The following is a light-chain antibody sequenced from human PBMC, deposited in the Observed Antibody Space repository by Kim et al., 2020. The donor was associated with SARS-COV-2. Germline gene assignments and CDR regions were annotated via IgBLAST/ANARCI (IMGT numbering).Light chain of an antibody. Sequence: GQRVNMYCSGSSSNIGSNYVYWYQQLPGTAPKLLIYSNNQRPSGVPHRFSGSKSGTSASLAISGLRSEDEADYYCAAWDDSLSGWVFGGGTQLTVL. CDR2: SNN. J-gene: IGLJ3*02. V-gene: IGLV1-47*02. CDR3: AAWDDSLSGWV. CDR1: SSNIGSNY.